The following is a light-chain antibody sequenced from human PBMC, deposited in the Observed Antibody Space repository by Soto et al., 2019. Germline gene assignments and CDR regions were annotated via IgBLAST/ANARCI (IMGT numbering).Light chain of an antibody. CDR1: QSVSSSY. J-gene: IGKJ3*01. V-gene: IGKV3D-15*01. CDR2: GAS. Sequence: PGERVTLSCRASQSVSSSYLTWYQQRPGQAPRLLIYGASTRATCIPARFSGSGSGTDFTLTISSLQSEDFAVYYCQQYNNWPYTFGPGTKVDIK. CDR3: QQYNNWPYT.